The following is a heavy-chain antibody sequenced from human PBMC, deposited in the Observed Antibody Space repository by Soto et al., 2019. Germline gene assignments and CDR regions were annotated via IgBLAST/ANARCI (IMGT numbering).Heavy chain of an antibody. J-gene: IGHJ5*02. CDR2: IVPLFGTT. CDR3: ARSQEYSSGWYICFDP. Sequence: QVQLVQSGAEVKRPGSSVKVSCTASGGTFTNYSVHWLRQAPGQGLEWLGGIVPLFGTTNYAQKFRGRVTITADESTNTAYMDLRSLRSEDTAIYYCARSQEYSSGWYICFDPWGQGTLVTVSS. D-gene: IGHD6-19*01. V-gene: IGHV1-69*01. CDR1: GGTFTNYS.